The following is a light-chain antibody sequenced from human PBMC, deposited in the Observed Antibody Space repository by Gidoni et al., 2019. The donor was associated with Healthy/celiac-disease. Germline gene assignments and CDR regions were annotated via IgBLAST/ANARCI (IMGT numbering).Light chain of an antibody. J-gene: IGKJ4*01. V-gene: IGKV1-9*01. CDR1: QGISSY. Sequence: DIQLTQSPSFLSASVGDRVTLTCRASQGISSYLAWYQQKPGKAPKLLIYAASSLQSGGPARFSGSGSGTEFTLTISSLQPEDFATYYCQQFNSYPTFGGGTKVEIK. CDR3: QQFNSYPT. CDR2: AAS.